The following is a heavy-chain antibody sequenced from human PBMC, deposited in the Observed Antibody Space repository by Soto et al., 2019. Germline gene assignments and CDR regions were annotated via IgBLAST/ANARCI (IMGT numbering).Heavy chain of an antibody. V-gene: IGHV3-74*01. CDR3: ARGGGYSYGYCDY. Sequence: GGSLRLSCAASGFTFSSYWMHWVRQAPGKGLVWVSRINSDGSSTSYADSVKGRFTISRDNAKNTLYLQMNSLRAEDTAVYYCARGGGYSYGYCDYWGQGTLVTVSS. CDR2: INSDGSST. D-gene: IGHD5-18*01. CDR1: GFTFSSYW. J-gene: IGHJ4*02.